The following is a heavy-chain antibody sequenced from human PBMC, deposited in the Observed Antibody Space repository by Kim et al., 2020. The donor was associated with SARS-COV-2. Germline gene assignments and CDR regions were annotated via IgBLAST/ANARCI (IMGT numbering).Heavy chain of an antibody. D-gene: IGHD4-4*01. CDR2: IIGIGTTT. V-gene: IGHV3-48*03. J-gene: IGHJ4*02. CDR1: GFTFSSYE. CDR3: ARGPNYSPFDY. Sequence: GGSLRLSCAASGFTFSSYEMNWVRQAPGKGLEWVSYIIGIGTTTYYADSGMGRFTITRANDKNSLYLQMNGLRAEDTAVDYCARGPNYSPFDYWGQGTLVTVSS.